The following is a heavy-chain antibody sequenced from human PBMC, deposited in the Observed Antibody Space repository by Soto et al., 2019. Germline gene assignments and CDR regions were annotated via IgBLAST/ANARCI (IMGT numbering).Heavy chain of an antibody. CDR1: GYTFTSYA. J-gene: IGHJ5*02. CDR2: INAGNGNT. V-gene: IGHV1-3*01. D-gene: IGHD3-3*01. Sequence: ASVKVSCKASGYTFTSYAMHWVRQAPGQRLEWMGWINAGNGNTKYSQKFQGRVTITRDTSASTAYMELSSLRSEDTAVYYCARDFQNSRITIFGVVTRAGFDPWGQGTLVTVSS. CDR3: ARDFQNSRITIFGVVTRAGFDP.